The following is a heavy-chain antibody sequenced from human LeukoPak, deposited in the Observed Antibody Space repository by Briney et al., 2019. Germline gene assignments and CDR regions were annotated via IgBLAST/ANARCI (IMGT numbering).Heavy chain of an antibody. D-gene: IGHD2-15*01. CDR2: INEDGSIT. CDR3: ARDHPGLYPFDN. J-gene: IGHJ4*02. CDR1: GFTFTRYW. Sequence: GGSLRLSCAASGFTFTRYWMHWVRQVPGKGLDWVSRINEDGSITTHADSVRGRFTISRDNSKNTLYLHVNSLRAEDTAMYYCARDHPGLYPFDNWGQGTLVTVSS. V-gene: IGHV3-74*03.